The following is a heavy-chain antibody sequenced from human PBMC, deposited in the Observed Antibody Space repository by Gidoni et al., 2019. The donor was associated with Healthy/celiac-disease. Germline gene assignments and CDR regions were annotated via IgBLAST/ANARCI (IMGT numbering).Heavy chain of an antibody. D-gene: IGHD6-19*01. J-gene: IGHJ1*01. CDR2: IYYSGST. Sequence: QLQLQESGPGLVKPSETLSLTCTVSGGSISSSSYYWGWSRQPPGKGLEWIGSIYYSGSTYYNPSLKSRVTISVDTSKNQFSLKLSSVTAADTAVYYCARHQAGYSSGWYHFQHWGQGTLVTVSS. V-gene: IGHV4-39*01. CDR1: GGSISSSSYY. CDR3: ARHQAGYSSGWYHFQH.